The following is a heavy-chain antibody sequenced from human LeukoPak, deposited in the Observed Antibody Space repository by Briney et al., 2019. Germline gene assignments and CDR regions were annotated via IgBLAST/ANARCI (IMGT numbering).Heavy chain of an antibody. CDR2: ISSSSSYI. V-gene: IGHV3-21*01. CDR1: GFTFSSYS. Sequence: PGGSLRLSCAASGFTFSSYSMNWVRQAPGKGLEWVSSISSSSSYIYYADSVKGRFTISRDNAKNSLYLQMNSLRAEDTAVYYCARGGIVPADISNWFDPWGQGTLVTVSS. CDR3: ARGGIVPADISNWFDP. D-gene: IGHD2-2*01. J-gene: IGHJ5*02.